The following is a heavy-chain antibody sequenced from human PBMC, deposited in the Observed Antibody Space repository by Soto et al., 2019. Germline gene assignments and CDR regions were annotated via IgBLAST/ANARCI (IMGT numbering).Heavy chain of an antibody. CDR2: ISSSSSYI. V-gene: IGHV3-21*01. CDR1: GFTFSSYS. D-gene: IGHD6-13*01. CDR3: ASARGSSWYPCYFDS. J-gene: IGHJ4*02. Sequence: EVQLVESGGGLVKPGGSLRLSCAASGFTFSSYSMNWVRQAPGKGLEWVSSISSSSSYIYYADSVKGRFTISRDNAKISMYLQMNSRRAEDTAVYSCASARGSSWYPCYFDSWGQGTLVTVSS.